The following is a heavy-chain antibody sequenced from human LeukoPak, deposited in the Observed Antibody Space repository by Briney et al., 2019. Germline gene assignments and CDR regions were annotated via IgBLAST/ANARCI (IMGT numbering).Heavy chain of an antibody. Sequence: ASVKVSCKASGYTFTGYYMHWVRQAPGQGLEWMGRINPNSGGTNYAQKFRGRVTMTRDTSISTAYMELSRLRSDDTAVYYCARRPNQYYYDSSGYRGAFDIWGQGTMVTVSS. D-gene: IGHD3-22*01. V-gene: IGHV1-2*06. CDR3: ARRPNQYYYDSSGYRGAFDI. CDR2: INPNSGGT. J-gene: IGHJ3*02. CDR1: GYTFTGYY.